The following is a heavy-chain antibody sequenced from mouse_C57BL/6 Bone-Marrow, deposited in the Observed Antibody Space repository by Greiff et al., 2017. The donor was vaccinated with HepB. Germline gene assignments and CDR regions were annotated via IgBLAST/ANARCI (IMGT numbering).Heavy chain of an antibody. J-gene: IGHJ1*03. CDR1: GYTFTDHT. CDR2: IYPRDGST. D-gene: IGHD1-1*01. V-gene: IGHV1-78*01. Sequence: QVQLQQSDAELVKPGASVKISCKVSGYTFTDHTIHWMKQRPEQGLEWIGYIYPRDGSTKYNEKFKGKATLTADKSSSTASMQLNSLTSEDSAVYFCARNYYGSSYDWYFDVWGTGTTVTVSS. CDR3: ARNYYGSSYDWYFDV.